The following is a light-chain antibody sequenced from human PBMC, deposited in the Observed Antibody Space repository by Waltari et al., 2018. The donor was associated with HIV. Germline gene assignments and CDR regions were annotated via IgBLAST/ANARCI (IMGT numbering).Light chain of an antibody. CDR1: VSNIGTFY. V-gene: IGLV1-51*01. CDR3: GTWDASLNLAGV. Sequence: QSALTQPPSVSAAPGQKVTIPCSGSVSNIGTFYGRRYQQFPGTPPKLIIFDNDQRHSGVPDRFSASKSGTSATLDITGLQTGDEADYYCGTWDASLNLAGVFGGGTRLTVL. J-gene: IGLJ3*02. CDR2: DND.